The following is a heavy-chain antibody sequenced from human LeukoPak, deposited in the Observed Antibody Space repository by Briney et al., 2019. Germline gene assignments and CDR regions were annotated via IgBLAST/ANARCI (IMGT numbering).Heavy chain of an antibody. CDR2: INHSGST. CDR3: ASSWGVDTAMVTLFY. CDR1: GGSFSGYY. D-gene: IGHD5-18*01. V-gene: IGHV4-34*01. Sequence: SETLSLTCAVYGGSFSGYYWSWIRQPPGKGLEWIGEINHSGSTNYNPSLKSRVTISVDTSKNQFSLKLSSVTAADTAVYYCASSWGVDTAMVTLFYWGQGTLVTVSS. J-gene: IGHJ4*02.